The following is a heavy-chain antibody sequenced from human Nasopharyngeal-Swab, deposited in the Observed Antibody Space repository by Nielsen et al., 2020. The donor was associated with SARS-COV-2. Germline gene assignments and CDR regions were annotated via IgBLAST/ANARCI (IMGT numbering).Heavy chain of an antibody. CDR3: ARLLTYYYDSSGYRWAHAFDI. D-gene: IGHD3-22*01. CDR1: GYTFTSYD. CDR2: MNPNSGNT. J-gene: IGHJ3*02. Sequence: ASVQVSCKASGYTFTSYDINWVRQATGQGLEWMGWMNPNSGNTGYAQKFQGRVTMTRNTSISTAYMELSSLRSEDTTVYYCARLLTYYYDSSGYRWAHAFDIWGQGTMVTVSS. V-gene: IGHV1-8*01.